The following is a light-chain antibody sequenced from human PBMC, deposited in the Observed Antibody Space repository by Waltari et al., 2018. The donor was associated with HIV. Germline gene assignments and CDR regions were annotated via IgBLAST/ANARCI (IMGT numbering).Light chain of an antibody. CDR2: NNN. J-gene: IGLJ1*01. V-gene: IGLV1-44*01. CDR3: AAWDDSLDGYYV. Sequence: QSVLTQPPSASGTPGQRVTISCSGSSSNIGSNTVTWYQQFPGTALRLLIYNNNQRPSGVPYRISGSKSGPSASLAISGLQSEDEAYYYCAAWDDSLDGYYVFGTGTKVTVL. CDR1: SSNIGSNT.